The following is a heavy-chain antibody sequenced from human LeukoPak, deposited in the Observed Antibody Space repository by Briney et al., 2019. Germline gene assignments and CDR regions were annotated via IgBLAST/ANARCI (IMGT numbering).Heavy chain of an antibody. V-gene: IGHV3-23*01. CDR2: ISGSGDST. CDR3: AAGRGWLIDY. CDR1: GLTFSSYA. Sequence: GGSLRLSCGTSGLTFSSYAMSWVRQAPGKGLEWVSAISGSGDSTYYSDSAKGRFSISRDNSKNTLYLQMSSLRVEDTAVYYCAAGRGWLIDYWGQGTLVTASS. J-gene: IGHJ4*02. D-gene: IGHD3-22*01.